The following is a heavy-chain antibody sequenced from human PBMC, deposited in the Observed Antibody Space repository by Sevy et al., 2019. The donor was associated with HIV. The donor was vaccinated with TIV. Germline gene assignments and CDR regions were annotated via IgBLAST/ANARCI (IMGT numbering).Heavy chain of an antibody. D-gene: IGHD2-8*01. CDR3: AREGCPQPHDY. CDR2: FSFGCGRI. J-gene: IGHJ4*02. Sequence: GESLKISCAASGFTFAKYSMSWVRQAPGKGLEWVSTFSFGCGRINYADSVKGRFTISRDDSKNTLFLQMNSLRAEDTATYFCAREGCPQPHDYWGQGTLVTVSS. V-gene: IGHV3-23*01. CDR1: GFTFAKYS.